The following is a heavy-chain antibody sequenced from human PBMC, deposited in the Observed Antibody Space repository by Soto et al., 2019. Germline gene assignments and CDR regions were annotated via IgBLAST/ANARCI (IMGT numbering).Heavy chain of an antibody. CDR1: GGTFSSYA. CDR3: AGVIYSKEGRYYYCGMDV. CDR2: LIPIFGTA. J-gene: IGHJ6*02. V-gene: IGHV1-69*13. D-gene: IGHD4-4*01. Sequence: SVKVSCKASGGTFSSYAISWVRQAPGQGLEWMGGLIPIFGTANSAQKFQGRVTITADESTSTSYMELSSLRSEDTAVYYCAGVIYSKEGRYYYCGMDVWGQGTTVTVSS.